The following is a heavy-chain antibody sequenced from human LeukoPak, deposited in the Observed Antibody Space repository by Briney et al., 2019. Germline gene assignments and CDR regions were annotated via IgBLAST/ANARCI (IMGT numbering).Heavy chain of an antibody. CDR1: GFTFSSYW. Sequence: GGSLRLSCAASGFTFSSYWMHWVRQAPGKGLVWVSRINSNGRSTDYADSVKGRFTISSDNAKSTLYLQMYSVRAEDTAVYYCIRGDYYTGGFDYWGQGALVTVSS. D-gene: IGHD1-26*01. CDR2: INSNGRST. CDR3: IRGDYYTGGFDY. V-gene: IGHV3-74*01. J-gene: IGHJ4*02.